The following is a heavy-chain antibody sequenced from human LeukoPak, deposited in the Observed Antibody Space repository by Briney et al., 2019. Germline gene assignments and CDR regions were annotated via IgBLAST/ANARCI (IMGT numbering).Heavy chain of an antibody. CDR1: GYTFTIYD. CDR3: ASSSGFYNWFDP. D-gene: IGHD6-19*01. V-gene: IGHV1-8*01. CDR2: MNPNSGNT. Sequence: ASVKASCKASGYTFTIYDINWVRQATGQGLEWMGWMNPNSGNTGYAQKFQGRVTMTRNTSISTAYMELSSLRSEDTAVYYCASSSGFYNWFDPWGQGTLVTVSS. J-gene: IGHJ5*02.